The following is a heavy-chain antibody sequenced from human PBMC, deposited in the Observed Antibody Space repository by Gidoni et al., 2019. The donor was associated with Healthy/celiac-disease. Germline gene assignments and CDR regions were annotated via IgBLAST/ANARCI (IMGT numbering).Heavy chain of an antibody. D-gene: IGHD3-22*01. J-gene: IGHJ5*02. CDR2: IIPIFGTA. V-gene: IGHV1-69*01. CDR3: ARNDYYDSSGYYEGWFDP. Sequence: QVQLVQSGAEVKKPGSSVKFSCKASGGTFSSYAISWVRQAPGQGLEWMGGIIPIFGTANYAQKFQGRVTITADESTSTAYMELSSLRSEDTAVYYCARNDYYDSSGYYEGWFDPWGQGTLVTVSS. CDR1: GGTFSSYA.